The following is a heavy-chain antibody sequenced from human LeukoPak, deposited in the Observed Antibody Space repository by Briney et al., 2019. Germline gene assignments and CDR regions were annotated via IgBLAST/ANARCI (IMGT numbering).Heavy chain of an antibody. CDR3: ARADRGYYYYYMDV. CDR1: GGSISSSSYY. CDR2: IYYSGST. D-gene: IGHD3-16*01. Sequence: SETLSLTCTVSGGSISSSSYYWGWIRQPPGKGLEWIGSIYYSGSTYFNPSLKSRVTISVDTSKNQFSLKLRSVTAADTAVYYCARADRGYYYYYMDVWGKGTTVTVSS. V-gene: IGHV4-39*07. J-gene: IGHJ6*03.